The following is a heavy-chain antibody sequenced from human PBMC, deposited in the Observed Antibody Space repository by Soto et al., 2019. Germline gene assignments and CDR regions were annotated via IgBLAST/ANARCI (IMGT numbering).Heavy chain of an antibody. CDR3: AKDKGGANLLYGNWFDP. V-gene: IGHV3-30*18. J-gene: IGHJ5*02. CDR1: GFTFSSYG. D-gene: IGHD2-2*02. Sequence: GGSLRLSCAASGFTFSSYGMHWVRQAPGKGLEWVAVISYDGSNKYYADSVKGRFTISRDNSKNTLYLQMNSLRAEDTAVYYCAKDKGGANLLYGNWFDPWGQGTLLTVSS. CDR2: ISYDGSNK.